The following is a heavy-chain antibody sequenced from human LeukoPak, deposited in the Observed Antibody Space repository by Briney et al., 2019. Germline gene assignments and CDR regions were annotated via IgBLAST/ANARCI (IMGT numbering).Heavy chain of an antibody. J-gene: IGHJ5*02. CDR1: GGSFSGYY. CDR2: INHSGST. Sequence: SETLSLTCAAYGGSFSGYYWSWIRQPPGKGLEWIGEINHSGSTNYNPSLKSRVTISVDTSKNQFSLKLSSVTAADTAVYYCARGAPDNWFDPWGQGTLVTVSS. CDR3: ARGAPDNWFDP. V-gene: IGHV4-34*01.